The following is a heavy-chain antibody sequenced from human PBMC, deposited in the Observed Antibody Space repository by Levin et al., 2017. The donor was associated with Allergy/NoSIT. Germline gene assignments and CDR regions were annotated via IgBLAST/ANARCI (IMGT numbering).Heavy chain of an antibody. CDR3: AKGYCHGGTCYAGWFDP. Sequence: GGSLRLSCAASGFTFGSYAMSWVRQAPGKGLEWVSAITGSGDSTHYSDSVKGRFTISRDNSKNTLYLQMNSLRAEDTAAYYCAKGYCHGGTCYAGWFDPWGQGTQVTVSS. J-gene: IGHJ5*02. V-gene: IGHV3-23*01. CDR2: ITGSGDST. D-gene: IGHD2-15*01. CDR1: GFTFGSYA.